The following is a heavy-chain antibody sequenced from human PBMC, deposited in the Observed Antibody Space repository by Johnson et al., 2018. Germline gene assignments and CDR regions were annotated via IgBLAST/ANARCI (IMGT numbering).Heavy chain of an antibody. CDR2: ISYDGSNK. CDR1: GFTFSSYT. J-gene: IGHJ6*03. CDR3: GRGMHSSGWHPYYNYYYMDV. V-gene: IGHV3-30-3*01. D-gene: IGHD6-19*01. Sequence: QVQLVQSGGGVVQPGRSLRLPCAASGFTFSSYTMHWVRQAPGKGLEWVAVISYDGSNKYHADSGKGRFTISRDNSKNTLYLQMNSLRGEDTAVYYCGRGMHSSGWHPYYNYYYMDVWGKGTTVTVSS.